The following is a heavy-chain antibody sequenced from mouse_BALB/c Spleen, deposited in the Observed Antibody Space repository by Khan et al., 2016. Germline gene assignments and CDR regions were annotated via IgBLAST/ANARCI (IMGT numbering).Heavy chain of an antibody. Sequence: QVQLQQSGAELVRPGSSVKISCKASGYAFSIYWMNWVKQRPGQGLEWIGQIYPGAGDTDYNGKFKDTATLTAEKSSSSASMQLSSLTSENCAVYFCARSGYGYDYWGQGTTLTVSS. V-gene: IGHV1-80*01. D-gene: IGHD2-2*01. CDR2: IYPGAGDT. CDR1: GYAFSIYW. CDR3: ARSGYGYDY. J-gene: IGHJ2*01.